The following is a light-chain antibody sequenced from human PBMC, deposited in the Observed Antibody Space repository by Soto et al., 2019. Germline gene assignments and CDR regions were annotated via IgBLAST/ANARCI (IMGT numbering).Light chain of an antibody. CDR2: DVH. CDR1: SSDAGGYDY. CDR3: CSFAGDPYV. V-gene: IGLV2-11*01. Sequence: QSALTQPRSVSASPGQSVAISCTGTSSDAGGYDYVSWYQQHPGKAPKLMIYDVHKRPSGVPDRFSGSKSGNTASLTISGLQAEDEADYYCCSFAGDPYVFGTGTKVTVL. J-gene: IGLJ1*01.